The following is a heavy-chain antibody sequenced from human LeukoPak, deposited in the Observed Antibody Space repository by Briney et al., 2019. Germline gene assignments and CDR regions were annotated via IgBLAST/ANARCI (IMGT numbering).Heavy chain of an antibody. CDR3: ARTYCGGDCHFFYYNCYMDV. CDR2: IFRDGTA. V-gene: IGHV4-38-2*02. J-gene: IGHJ6*03. Sequence: SETLSLTCSVSGASIRSYYWGWIRQPPGKGPEWIGSIFRDGTAYYNPSLKSRVSISVDTSRNQFFLNLRSVTAADTAVYFCARTYCGGDCHFFYYNCYMDVWGKGTTVTVSS. D-gene: IGHD2-21*02. CDR1: GASIRSYY.